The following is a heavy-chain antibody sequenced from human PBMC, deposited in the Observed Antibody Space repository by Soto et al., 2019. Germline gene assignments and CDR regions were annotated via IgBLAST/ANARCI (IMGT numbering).Heavy chain of an antibody. Sequence: QVQLQESGPGLVKPSQTLSLTCAISGDSVSSNSAAWNCIRLAPSRCREWLASPNYRSRWYNDYAVSVRSLITVNPDTSKNLFSLQLTSVPPAATSVYYWAGTTSHQWYYMDFWGKGTTVTVSS. D-gene: IGHD1-7*01. J-gene: IGHJ6*03. CDR2: PNYRSRWYN. V-gene: IGHV6-1*01. CDR1: GDSVSSNSAA. CDR3: AGTTSHQWYYMDF.